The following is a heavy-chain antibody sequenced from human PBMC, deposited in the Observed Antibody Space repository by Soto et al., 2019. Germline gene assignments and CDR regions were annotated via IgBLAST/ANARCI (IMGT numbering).Heavy chain of an antibody. J-gene: IGHJ4*02. CDR1: GFTFGSYW. CDR2: IKPDGSEK. V-gene: IGHV3-7*01. D-gene: IGHD1-1*01. CDR3: ARDVYWSKVTTN. Sequence: EVQLVESGGGLVQPGGSLRLSCAGSGFTFGSYWMNWVRQAPGKGLEWVANIKPDGSEKYYVDSVEGRFTISRDNAKKSLYLQMNSRRAEDTAVYYCARDVYWSKVTTNWGQGTLVTVSS.